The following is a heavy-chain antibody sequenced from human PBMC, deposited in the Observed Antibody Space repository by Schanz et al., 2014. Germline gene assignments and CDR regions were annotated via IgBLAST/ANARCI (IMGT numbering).Heavy chain of an antibody. J-gene: IGHJ3*02. V-gene: IGHV1-2*06. CDR2: INPNSGGT. CDR3: ARVSTGSYSDAFHM. Sequence: QVQLVQSGAEVKKPGASVKVSCKASGYNFTAYYIHWVRQAPGQGLEWMGRINPNSGGTRYAQKFQGRVTMTRDTSNSTAYMELSRLRSDDTAVHYCARVSTGSYSDAFHMWGQGTMVTVSS. CDR1: GYNFTAYY. D-gene: IGHD1-26*01.